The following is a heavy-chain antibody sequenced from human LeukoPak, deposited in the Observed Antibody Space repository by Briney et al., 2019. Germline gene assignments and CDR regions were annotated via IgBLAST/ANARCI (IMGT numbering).Heavy chain of an antibody. CDR1: GYSFTDYW. V-gene: IGHV5-51*01. J-gene: IGHJ4*02. CDR3: AGARHGDYRWDY. CDR2: IYSADSHT. Sequence: GESLKISCKDPGYSFTDYWIGWVRQVPGKGLEWMGIIYSADSHTKYSPSFQGQVTISADKSISTAYPQWSGLKASDTAMYYCAGARHGDYRWDYWGQGTLVTVSS. D-gene: IGHD4-17*01.